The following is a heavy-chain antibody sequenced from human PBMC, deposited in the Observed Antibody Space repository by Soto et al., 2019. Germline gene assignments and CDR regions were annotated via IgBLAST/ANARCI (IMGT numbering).Heavy chain of an antibody. CDR3: ASQGARRLNYYYYYGMDV. D-gene: IGHD6-6*01. J-gene: IGHJ6*02. CDR2: IIPIFGTA. V-gene: IGHV1-69*13. CDR1: GGTFSSYA. Sequence: ASVKVSCKASGGTFSSYAISWVRQAPGQGLEWMGGIIPIFGTANYAQKFQGRVTITADESTSTAYMELSSLRSEDTAVYYCASQGARRLNYYYYYGMDVWGQGTTVTVSS.